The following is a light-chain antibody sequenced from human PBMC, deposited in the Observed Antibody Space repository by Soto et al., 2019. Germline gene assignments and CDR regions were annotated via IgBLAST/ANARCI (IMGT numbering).Light chain of an antibody. CDR2: EVS. CDR3: CSYAGSSPYV. CDR1: SSDVGSYNL. Sequence: QPVRTQAAYVSGSPGRSRTISCTGTSSDVGSYNLVSWYQQHPGKAPKLMIYEVSKRPSGVSNRFSGSKSGNTASLTISGLQAEDEADYYCCSYAGSSPYVFGTGTKVTVL. V-gene: IGLV2-23*02. J-gene: IGLJ1*01.